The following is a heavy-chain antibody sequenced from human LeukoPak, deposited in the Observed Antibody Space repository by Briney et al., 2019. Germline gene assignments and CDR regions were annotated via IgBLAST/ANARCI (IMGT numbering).Heavy chain of an antibody. CDR1: GYTFTSYY. Sequence: ASVKVSCKASGYTFTSYYMHWVRQAPGQGLEWMGIINPGGGGTSYAQKFQGRVTMTRGTSTSTVYMELSSLRSEDTAVYYCARGMAKDVVVAAFANWGQGTLVTVSS. CDR2: INPGGGGT. J-gene: IGHJ4*02. CDR3: ARGMAKDVVVAAFAN. D-gene: IGHD2-15*01. V-gene: IGHV1-46*01.